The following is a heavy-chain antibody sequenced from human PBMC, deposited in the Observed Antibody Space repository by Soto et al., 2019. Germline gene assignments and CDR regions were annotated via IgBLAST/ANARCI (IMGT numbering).Heavy chain of an antibody. CDR3: AKGFIVVVTAIRPDDNFDV. V-gene: IGHV3-23*01. CDR2: ISGGGGST. CDR1: GFTFNTYA. J-gene: IGHJ3*01. D-gene: IGHD2-21*02. Sequence: GGSLRLACAASGFTFNTYAMNWVRQVPGKGLEWVASISGGGGSTYYADSVKGRFTISRDTSKNTLYLQMNSLSAEDTAVYYCAKGFIVVVTAIRPDDNFDVWGQGTMVTVSS.